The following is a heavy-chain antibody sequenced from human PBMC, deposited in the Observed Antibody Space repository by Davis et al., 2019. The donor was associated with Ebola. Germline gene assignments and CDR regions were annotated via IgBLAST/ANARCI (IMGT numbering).Heavy chain of an antibody. CDR2: ISYDGSNK. V-gene: IGHV3-30*03. CDR1: GFTFSSYG. J-gene: IGHJ4*02. D-gene: IGHD3-22*01. Sequence: GGSLRPSCAASGFTFSSYGMHWVRQAPGKGLEWVAVISYDGSNKYYADSVKGRFTISRDNSKNTLYLQMNSLRAEDTAVYYCARGPDTMIGGSFDYWGQGTLVTVSS. CDR3: ARGPDTMIGGSFDY.